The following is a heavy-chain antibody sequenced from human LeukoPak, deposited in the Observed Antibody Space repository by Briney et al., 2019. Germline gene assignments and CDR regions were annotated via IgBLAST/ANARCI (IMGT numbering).Heavy chain of an antibody. J-gene: IGHJ4*02. CDR1: GESIKSTSNY. Sequence: SETLSLTCSVSGESIKSTSNYWAWVRQPPGKGLEWIGHIYYSTNTYYNSSLKSRVTISDDTSKNQVSLSLRSVTAADTALYFCVRRVAGTFYFDKWGEGSLVYVSS. V-gene: IGHV4-39*01. CDR3: VRRVAGTFYFDK. D-gene: IGHD3-3*01. CDR2: IYYSTNT.